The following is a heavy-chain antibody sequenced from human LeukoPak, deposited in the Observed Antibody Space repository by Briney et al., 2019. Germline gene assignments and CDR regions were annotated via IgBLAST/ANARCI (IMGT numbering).Heavy chain of an antibody. Sequence: PSETLSLTCTVSGGSVSSGGFHWSWIRQPPGKGLQWIGYIYHIGTTDYHPSLKSRVTISVDRSKNQFSLKLSSVTAADTAVYYCARAPDFDYWGQGTLVTVSS. J-gene: IGHJ4*02. CDR2: IYHIGTT. V-gene: IGHV4-30-2*01. CDR3: ARAPDFDY. CDR1: GGSVSSGGFH.